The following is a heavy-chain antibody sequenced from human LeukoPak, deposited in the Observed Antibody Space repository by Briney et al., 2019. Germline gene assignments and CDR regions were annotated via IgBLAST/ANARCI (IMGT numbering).Heavy chain of an antibody. Sequence: GGSLRLSCAASGFTFSSYSMNWVRQAPGKGLEWVSYISSSSSTIYYADSVKGRFTISRDNAKNSLYLQMNSLRAEDTAVYYCAREMESPYYDILTGPIKAPTDYWGQGTLVTVSS. D-gene: IGHD3-9*01. CDR2: ISSSSSTI. CDR3: AREMESPYYDILTGPIKAPTDY. V-gene: IGHV3-48*04. CDR1: GFTFSSYS. J-gene: IGHJ4*02.